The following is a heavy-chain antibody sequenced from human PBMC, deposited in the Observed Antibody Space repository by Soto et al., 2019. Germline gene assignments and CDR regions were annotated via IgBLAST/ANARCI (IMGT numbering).Heavy chain of an antibody. Sequence: XGPTLVTQGETLTLACTVSWFSLSNPKVGVSCIRQPPWNAPEWLAHIFSDDEYSYSTSLKSRLIISKDTSKSQVVLTMNNMDPVDSATFYCARIMRDAVGEPDAIYYFDTWGQGTQVTVSS. CDR3: ARIMRDAVGEPDAIYYFDT. V-gene: IGHV2-26*01. CDR2: IFSDDEY. CDR1: WFSLSNPKVG. J-gene: IGHJ5*02. D-gene: IGHD2-2*02.